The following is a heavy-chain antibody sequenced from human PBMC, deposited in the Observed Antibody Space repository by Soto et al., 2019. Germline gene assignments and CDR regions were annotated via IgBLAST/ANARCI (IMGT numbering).Heavy chain of an antibody. J-gene: IGHJ6*02. D-gene: IGHD4-17*01. CDR2: ISNSSSTI. Sequence: PGGSLRLSCGASGFTFNTYSMNWVRQAPGKGLEWVSYISNSSSTIHSADSVKGRFTVSRDNAKNSLYLQMNSLRGEDTAVYYCASGDYYGMDVWGQGTKDTVS. CDR3: ASGDYYGMDV. V-gene: IGHV3-48*01. CDR1: GFTFNTYS.